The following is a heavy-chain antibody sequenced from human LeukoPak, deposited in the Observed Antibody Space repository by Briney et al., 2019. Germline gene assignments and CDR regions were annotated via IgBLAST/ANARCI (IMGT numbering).Heavy chain of an antibody. CDR3: ARHHRDIVVVVAAPSYDY. J-gene: IGHJ4*02. V-gene: IGHV5-51*01. D-gene: IGHD2-15*01. Sequence: GESLKISCKGSGYSFTSYWIGWVRQMPGKGLEWMGIIYPGDSDTKYSPSFQGQVTISADKPISTAYLQWSSLKASDTAMYYCARHHRDIVVVVAAPSYDYWGQGTLVTVSS. CDR2: IYPGDSDT. CDR1: GYSFTSYW.